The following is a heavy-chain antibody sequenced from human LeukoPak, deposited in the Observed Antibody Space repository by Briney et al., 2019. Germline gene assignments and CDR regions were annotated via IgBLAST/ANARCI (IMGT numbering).Heavy chain of an antibody. CDR2: IYYSGST. Sequence: PGGSLRLSCAASGFTFSSYAMSWVRQAPGKGLEWIGYIYYSGSTNYNPSLKSRVTISVDTSKNQFSLKLSSVTAADTAVYYCARGGGGYSGYDLTYFDYWGQGTLVTVSS. D-gene: IGHD5-12*01. J-gene: IGHJ4*02. CDR1: GFTFSSYA. V-gene: IGHV4-59*01. CDR3: ARGGGGYSGYDLTYFDY.